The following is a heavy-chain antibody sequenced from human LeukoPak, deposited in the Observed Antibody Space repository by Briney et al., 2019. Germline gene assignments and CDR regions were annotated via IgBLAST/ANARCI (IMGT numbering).Heavy chain of an antibody. CDR3: AKAPVTTCSGAYCYPFDY. J-gene: IGHJ4*02. Sequence: GGSLRLSCAASGFTFSSYGMHWVRQAPGKGLEWVAFIRYDEINKYYADSAKGRFTISRDNSKNTLYLQMNSLRAGDAAVYYCAKAPVTTCSGAYCYPFDYWSQGTLVTVSS. D-gene: IGHD2-15*01. V-gene: IGHV3-30*02. CDR1: GFTFSSYG. CDR2: IRYDEINK.